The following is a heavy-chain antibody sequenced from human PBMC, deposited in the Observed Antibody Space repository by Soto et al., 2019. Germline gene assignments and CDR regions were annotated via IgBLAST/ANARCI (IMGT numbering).Heavy chain of an antibody. CDR2: VYYSGTT. J-gene: IGHJ5*01. CDR3: ARHSGRCGTAGAGVDS. D-gene: IGHD6-19*01. Sequence: QLQLQESGPGLVKPSETLSLTCSLSGGSIRDSNYYWGWIRQSPEKGLEWIGSVYYSGTTYYNPSLQRQATSSVDTPRDQFSLNLRSVTATDTAVYYGARHSGRCGTAGAGVDSWGQGTRVTVSS. V-gene: IGHV4-39*01. CDR1: GGSIRDSNYY.